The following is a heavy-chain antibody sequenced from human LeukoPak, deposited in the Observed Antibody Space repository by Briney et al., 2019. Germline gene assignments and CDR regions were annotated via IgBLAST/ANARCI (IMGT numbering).Heavy chain of an antibody. Sequence: PGRSLRRSCAASGFTFSSYGMHWVRQAPGKGLEWVAVISYDGSNKYYADSVKGRFTISRDNSKNTLYLQMNSLRAEDTAVYYCAKDLSRLQEYYYGMDVWGQGTTVTVSS. CDR3: AKDLSRLQEYYYGMDV. D-gene: IGHD4-11*01. CDR2: ISYDGSNK. CDR1: GFTFSSYG. J-gene: IGHJ6*02. V-gene: IGHV3-30*18.